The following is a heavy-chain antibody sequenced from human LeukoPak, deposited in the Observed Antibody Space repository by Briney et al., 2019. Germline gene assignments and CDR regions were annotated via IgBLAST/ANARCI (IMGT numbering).Heavy chain of an antibody. Sequence: SVKVSCKASGGTFSSYTISLVRQAPGQGLEWMGRIIPILGIANYAQKFQGRVTITADKSTSTAYMELSSLRSEDTAVYYCARDSPYCSSTSCYNFDYWGQGTLVTVSS. CDR1: GGTFSSYT. V-gene: IGHV1-69*04. CDR3: ARDSPYCSSTSCYNFDY. J-gene: IGHJ4*02. D-gene: IGHD2-2*02. CDR2: IIPILGIA.